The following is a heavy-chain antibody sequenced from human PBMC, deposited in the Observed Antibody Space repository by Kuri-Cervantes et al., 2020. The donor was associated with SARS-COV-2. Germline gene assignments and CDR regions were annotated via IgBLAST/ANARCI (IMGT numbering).Heavy chain of an antibody. CDR3: ASNSNYWYYGMDV. V-gene: IGHV1-2*02. CDR1: GGTFSSYA. J-gene: IGHJ6*02. CDR2: INPNSGGT. Sequence: ASVKVSCKASGGTFSSYAISWMRQAPGQGLEWMGWINPNSGGTNYAQKFQGRVTMTRDTSISTAYMELSRLRSDDTAVYYCASNSNYWYYGMDVWGQGTTVTVSS. D-gene: IGHD4-11*01.